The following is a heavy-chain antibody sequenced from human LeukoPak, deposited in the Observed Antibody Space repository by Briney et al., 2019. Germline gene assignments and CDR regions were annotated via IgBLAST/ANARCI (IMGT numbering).Heavy chain of an antibody. D-gene: IGHD5-18*01. CDR1: GFPFRSYS. J-gene: IGHJ3*02. CDR3: ARTAMVLNDAFDI. Sequence: GGPLRHSRGPSGFPFRSYSINGVRQAPGKGRAGVSYISSSCSTIYYAGSVKGRFTISRDNAKNSLYLQMNSLRAEDTAVYYCARTAMVLNDAFDIWGQGTMVIVSS. V-gene: IGHV3-48*04. CDR2: ISSSCSTI.